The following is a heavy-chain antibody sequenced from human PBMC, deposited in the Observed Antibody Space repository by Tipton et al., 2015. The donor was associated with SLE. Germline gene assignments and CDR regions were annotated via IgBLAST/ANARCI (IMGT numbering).Heavy chain of an antibody. V-gene: IGHV4-34*01. Sequence: TLSLTCAIYGGSFSDYYWTWIHQPPGKGLEWIGEITHRGVTNYNPSLKSRVTISVDTSKNQFSLMLTSVTAADTAVYYCARGLSQDNWGQGTLVTVSS. CDR3: ARGLSQDN. J-gene: IGHJ4*02. CDR1: GGSFSDYY. CDR2: ITHRGVT.